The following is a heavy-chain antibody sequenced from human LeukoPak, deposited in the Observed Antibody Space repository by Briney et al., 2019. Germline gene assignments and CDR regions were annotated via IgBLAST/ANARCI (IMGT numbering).Heavy chain of an antibody. D-gene: IGHD1-26*01. CDR1: GFTFSSYW. J-gene: IGHJ6*02. CDR3: GRSGGYYYYGMDV. CDR2: INSDGSST. Sequence: GSLRLSCAASGFTFSSYWMHWVRQAPGKGLVWVSRINSDGSSTSYADSVKGRFTISRDNAKNTLYLQMNSLRAEDTAVYYCGRSGGYYYYGMDVWGQGTTVTVSS. V-gene: IGHV3-74*01.